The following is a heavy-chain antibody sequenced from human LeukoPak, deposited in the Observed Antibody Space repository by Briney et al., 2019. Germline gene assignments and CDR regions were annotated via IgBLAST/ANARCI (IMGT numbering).Heavy chain of an antibody. CDR2: LSDSGTYT. Sequence: GGSLRLSCAASGFTFSSYPMSWVRQAPGKGLEWVSTLSDSGTYTYYADSVIGRFTVSRDNSKNTVYLQMNSLRAEDTALYFCAKIPGSGRSYFDYWGQGTLVAISS. D-gene: IGHD3-10*01. CDR3: AKIPGSGRSYFDY. V-gene: IGHV3-23*01. J-gene: IGHJ4*02. CDR1: GFTFSSYP.